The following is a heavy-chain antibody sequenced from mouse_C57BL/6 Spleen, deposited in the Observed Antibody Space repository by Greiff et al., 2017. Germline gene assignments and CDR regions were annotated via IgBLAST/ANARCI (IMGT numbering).Heavy chain of an antibody. CDR1: GFTFSDYY. V-gene: IGHV5-16*01. Sequence: EVKLVESGEGLVKPGGSMKLSCTASGFTFSDYYMAWVRQVPEKGLEWVANINYDGSSTYYLDSLKSRFIISRDNAKNILYLQMSSLKSEDTATYYCARGDSMDYWGQGTSVTVSS. CDR3: ARGDSMDY. CDR2: INYDGSST. J-gene: IGHJ4*01.